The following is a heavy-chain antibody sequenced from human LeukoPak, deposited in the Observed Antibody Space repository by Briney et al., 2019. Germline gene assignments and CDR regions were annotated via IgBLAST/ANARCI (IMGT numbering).Heavy chain of an antibody. D-gene: IGHD3-3*01. Sequence: GASVKVSCKASGYTFTSYGISWVRQAPGQGLEWMGGIIPIFGTANYAQKFQGRVTITADESTSTAYMELSSLRSEDTAVYCCARGTIFGVVIMEVGYYYYYMDVWGKGTTVTVSS. J-gene: IGHJ6*03. CDR2: IIPIFGTA. CDR3: ARGTIFGVVIMEVGYYYYYMDV. V-gene: IGHV1-69*13. CDR1: GYTFTSYG.